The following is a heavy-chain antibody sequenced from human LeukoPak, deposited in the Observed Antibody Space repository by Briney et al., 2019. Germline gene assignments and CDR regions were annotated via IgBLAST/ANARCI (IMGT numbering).Heavy chain of an antibody. CDR1: GGSINSYY. V-gene: IGHV4-59*12. D-gene: IGHD6-13*01. CDR3: AREAGYTNTWYLS. Sequence: SETLSLTCSVSGGSINSYYWSWIRQPPGKGLEWIGCVYHSGSTNNNPSLKSRVTMSVDTSRNQFSLRLTSVSAADTAVYYCAREAGYTNTWYLSWGQGTLVTVSS. CDR2: VYHSGST. J-gene: IGHJ4*02.